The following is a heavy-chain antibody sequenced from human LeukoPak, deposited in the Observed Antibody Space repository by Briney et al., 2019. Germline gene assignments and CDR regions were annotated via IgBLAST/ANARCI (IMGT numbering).Heavy chain of an antibody. CDR2: ISYDGSNK. Sequence: GSLRLSCAASGFTFSSYGMHWVRQAPGKGLEWVAVISYDGSNKYYADSVKGRFTISRDNSKNTLYLQMNSLRAEDTAVYYCAREEVPAAIFDYWGQGTLVTVSS. CDR1: GFTFSSYG. D-gene: IGHD2-2*01. V-gene: IGHV3-33*05. J-gene: IGHJ4*02. CDR3: AREEVPAAIFDY.